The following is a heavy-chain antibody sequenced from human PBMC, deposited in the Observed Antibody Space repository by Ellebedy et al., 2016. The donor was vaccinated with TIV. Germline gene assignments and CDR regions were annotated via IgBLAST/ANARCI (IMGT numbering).Heavy chain of an antibody. J-gene: IGHJ4*02. Sequence: ASVKVSXXASGYTFTSYAMHWVRQAPGQRLEWMGWINAGNGNTKYSQKFQGRVTITRDTSASTAYMELSSLRSEDTAVYYCARVTYYYDSSGYYLGTHFDYWGQGTLVTVSS. V-gene: IGHV1-3*01. CDR1: GYTFTSYA. CDR3: ARVTYYYDSSGYYLGTHFDY. D-gene: IGHD3-22*01. CDR2: INAGNGNT.